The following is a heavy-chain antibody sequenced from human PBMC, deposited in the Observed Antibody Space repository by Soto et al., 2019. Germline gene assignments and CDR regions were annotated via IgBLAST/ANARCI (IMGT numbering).Heavy chain of an antibody. CDR3: ARDHRDWYPFDY. D-gene: IGHD3-9*01. CDR2: ISSSSSYI. J-gene: IGHJ4*02. CDR1: GFTFSSYS. Sequence: EVQLVESGGGLVKPGGSLRLSCAASGFTFSSYSMNWVRQAPGKGLEWVSSISSSSSYIYYADSVKGRFTISRDNAKNSLYLQMNSLRAEDTAVYYCARDHRDWYPFDYWGQGTLVTVSS. V-gene: IGHV3-21*01.